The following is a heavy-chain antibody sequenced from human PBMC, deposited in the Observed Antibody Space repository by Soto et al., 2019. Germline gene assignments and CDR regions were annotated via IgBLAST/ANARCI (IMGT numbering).Heavy chain of an antibody. CDR2: FYPGDSDT. CDR1: GYYFPSYW. CDR3: ARQGNGAEGFDS. Sequence: EVQLVQSGAEVKKPGESLPISCKGSGYYFPSYWIGWVRQMPGKGLEWMGIFYPGDSDTRYSPSFQGQGTISADRSISTADLQWGCLKPWDTARYYCARQGNGAEGFDSWGQGTLVTFSS. D-gene: IGHD4-17*01. J-gene: IGHJ4*02. V-gene: IGHV5-51*01.